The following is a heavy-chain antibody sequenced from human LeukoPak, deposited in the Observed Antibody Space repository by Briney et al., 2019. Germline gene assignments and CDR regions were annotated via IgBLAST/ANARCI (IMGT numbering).Heavy chain of an antibody. CDR3: ARHISGYSSSYFDY. Sequence: SACQSLTCTVSGGSISSSSYYWGWLRRPPGTGLEWFGSIYYSGSTHYNQSLKSRVTISVDTSKNQFSLKLSSVTAADTAVYYCARHISGYSSSYFDYWGQGTLVTVSS. D-gene: IGHD6-13*01. J-gene: IGHJ4*02. V-gene: IGHV4-39*01. CDR2: IYYSGST. CDR1: GGSISSSSYY.